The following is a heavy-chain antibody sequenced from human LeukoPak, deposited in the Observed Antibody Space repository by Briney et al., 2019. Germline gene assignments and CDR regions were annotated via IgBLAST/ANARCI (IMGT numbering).Heavy chain of an antibody. J-gene: IGHJ4*02. CDR3: ARELWLLPDY. CDR1: GFTFSSYS. V-gene: IGHV3-21*01. D-gene: IGHD5-12*01. CDR2: ISSSSNYI. Sequence: PGGSLRLSCAASGFTFSSYSMNWVRQAPGKGLEWVSSISSSSNYIYYVDSLKGRFTISRDNAKNSLYLQMNSLRAEDTAVYYCARELWLLPDYWGQGTLVTVSS.